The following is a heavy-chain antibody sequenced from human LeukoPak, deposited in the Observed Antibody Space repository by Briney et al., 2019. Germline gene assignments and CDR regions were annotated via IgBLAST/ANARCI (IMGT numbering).Heavy chain of an antibody. V-gene: IGHV3-21*01. CDR2: ISSSSSYI. D-gene: IGHD3-10*01. Sequence: PGGSLRLSCVASGFTFSTYTMVWVRQAPGKGLEWVSSISSSSSYIFNADSVKGRFSISRDNAKNPLFLQMNTLRAEDTAVYYCARVRVLWFGPKYYYYYYYMDVWGKGTTVTVSS. J-gene: IGHJ6*03. CDR1: GFTFSTYT. CDR3: ARVRVLWFGPKYYYYYYYMDV.